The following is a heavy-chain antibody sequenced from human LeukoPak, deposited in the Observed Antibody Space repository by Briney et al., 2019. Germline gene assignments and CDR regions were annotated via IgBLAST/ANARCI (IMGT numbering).Heavy chain of an antibody. Sequence: GRSLRLSCAASGFTFSSYGMHWVRQAPGKGLEWVAVISYDGSNKYYADSVKGRFTISRDNSKNTLYLQMNGLRAEDTAVYYCAKDVWFGELLGAFDIWGQGTMVTVSS. CDR1: GFTFSSYG. J-gene: IGHJ3*02. V-gene: IGHV3-30*18. CDR2: ISYDGSNK. D-gene: IGHD3-10*01. CDR3: AKDVWFGELLGAFDI.